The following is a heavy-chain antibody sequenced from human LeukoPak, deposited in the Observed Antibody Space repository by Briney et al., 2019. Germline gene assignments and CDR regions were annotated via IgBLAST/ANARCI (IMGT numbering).Heavy chain of an antibody. CDR1: GYTFTSYG. CDR3: ARDGGGRDVVVPAAKAGFDP. V-gene: IGHV1-2*02. D-gene: IGHD2-2*01. Sequence: ASVKVSCKASGYTFTSYGISWVRQAPGQGLEWMGWINPNSGGTNYAQKFQGRVTMTRDTSISTAYMELSRLRSDDTAVYYCARDGGGRDVVVPAAKAGFDPWGQGTLVTVSS. CDR2: INPNSGGT. J-gene: IGHJ5*02.